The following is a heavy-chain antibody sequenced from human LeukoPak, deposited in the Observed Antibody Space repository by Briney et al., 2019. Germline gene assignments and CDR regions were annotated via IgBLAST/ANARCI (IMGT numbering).Heavy chain of an antibody. J-gene: IGHJ6*02. CDR2: IYYSGST. CDR1: GGSISSSSYY. Sequence: SETLSLACTVSGGSISSSSYYCGWIRQPPGKGLEWIGSIYYSGSTYYNPSLKSRVTISVDTSKNQSSLKLSSVTAADTAVYYCARLYRRGDGMDVWGQGTTVTVSS. V-gene: IGHV4-39*01. D-gene: IGHD3-10*01. CDR3: ARLYRRGDGMDV.